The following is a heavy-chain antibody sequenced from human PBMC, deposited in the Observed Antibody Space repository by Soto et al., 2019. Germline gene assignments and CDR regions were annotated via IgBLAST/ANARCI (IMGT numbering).Heavy chain of an antibody. CDR1: GFTFSTYA. CDR3: AREGYGPYYFDS. V-gene: IGHV3-30-3*01. J-gene: IGHJ4*02. D-gene: IGHD5-18*01. Sequence: PGGSLRLSCAASGFTFSTYAMHWVRQAPGKGLEWVTVISYDGSNKYSADSVKGRFTISRDNSKNTLYMQMNSLTTEDTAVYYCAREGYGPYYFDSWGQGTLVTVSS. CDR2: ISYDGSNK.